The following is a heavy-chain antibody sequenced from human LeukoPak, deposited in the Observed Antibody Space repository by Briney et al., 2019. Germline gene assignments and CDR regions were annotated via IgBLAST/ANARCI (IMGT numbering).Heavy chain of an antibody. CDR2: ISYDGSNK. D-gene: IGHD4-17*01. V-gene: IGHV3-30-3*01. CDR3: ARLMTTVTPDY. Sequence: GGSLRLSCAASGFTFSSYAMHWVRQAPGKGLEWVAVISYDGSNKYYADSVKGRFTISRDNSKNTLYLQMNSLRAEDTAVYYCARLMTTVTPDYWGQGTLVTVSS. CDR1: GFTFSSYA. J-gene: IGHJ4*02.